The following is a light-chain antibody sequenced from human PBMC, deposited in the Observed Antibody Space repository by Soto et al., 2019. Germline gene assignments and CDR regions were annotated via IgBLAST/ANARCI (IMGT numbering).Light chain of an antibody. CDR2: DVA. CDR3: SSYTSSSTLV. J-gene: IGLJ2*01. CDR1: SSDVGAYDY. Sequence: QSALTQTASVSGSPGQSIAISCTGTSSDVGAYDYVSWYQQYPGKAPKLIIYDVANRPSGVSERFSGSKSGNTASLTISGLHTEDEADYHCSSYTSSSTLVFGGGTKLTVL. V-gene: IGLV2-14*01.